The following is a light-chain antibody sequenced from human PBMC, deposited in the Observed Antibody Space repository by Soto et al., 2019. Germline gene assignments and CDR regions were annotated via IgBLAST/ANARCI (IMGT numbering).Light chain of an antibody. J-gene: IGLJ2*01. CDR2: QDT. CDR1: KLGNKY. CDR3: QAWDSSTVV. Sequence: ELTQPPSVSVSPGQTASITCSGHKLGNKYACWYQRKPGQSPVLVIYQDTKRPSGIPERFSGSNSGNTATLTISGTQAMDEADYYCQAWDSSTVVFGGGTKVTVL. V-gene: IGLV3-1*01.